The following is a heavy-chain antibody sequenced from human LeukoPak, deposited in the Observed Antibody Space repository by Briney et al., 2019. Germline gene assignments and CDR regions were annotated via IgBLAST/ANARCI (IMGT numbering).Heavy chain of an antibody. D-gene: IGHD6-13*01. J-gene: IGHJ5*02. CDR1: GGSFSGYY. CDR3: ARTDASSPFDP. CDR2: INHSGST. V-gene: IGHV4-34*01. Sequence: SETLSLTCAVYGGSFSGYYWSWIRQPPGKGLEWIGEINHSGSTNYNPSLKSRVTISGVTSKSQFSLNLRSVTAADTAVYYCARTDASSPFDPWGQGTLVIFSS.